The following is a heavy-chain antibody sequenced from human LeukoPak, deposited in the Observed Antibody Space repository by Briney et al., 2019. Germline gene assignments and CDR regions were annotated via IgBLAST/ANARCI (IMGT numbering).Heavy chain of an antibody. Sequence: GGSLRLSCAASGFTFSSYSMNWVRQAPGKGLEWVGRIKSKTDGGTTDYAAPVKGRFTISRDDSKNTLYLQMNSLKTEDTAVYYFTTKICISTTCSGNTWGQETLFTVSP. CDR1: GFTFSSYS. CDR2: IKSKTDGGTT. CDR3: TTKICISTTCSGNT. V-gene: IGHV3-15*01. J-gene: IGHJ5*02. D-gene: IGHD2-2*01.